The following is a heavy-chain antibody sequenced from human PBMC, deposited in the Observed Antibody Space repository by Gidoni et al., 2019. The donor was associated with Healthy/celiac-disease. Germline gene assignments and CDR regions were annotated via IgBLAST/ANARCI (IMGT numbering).Heavy chain of an antibody. J-gene: IGHJ6*03. CDR1: GYTFTRYG. V-gene: IGHV1-18*01. Sequence: QVQLVQSGAAVKKPGAPVKVSCKASGYTFTRYGSSWVRQAPGQGLEWMGWISAYNGNTNYAQKLQGRVTMTTDTSTSTAYMELMSLRSDDTAVYYCAREGVATNLYYYYYMDVWGKGTTVXVSS. CDR2: ISAYNGNT. D-gene: IGHD5-12*01. CDR3: AREGVATNLYYYYYMDV.